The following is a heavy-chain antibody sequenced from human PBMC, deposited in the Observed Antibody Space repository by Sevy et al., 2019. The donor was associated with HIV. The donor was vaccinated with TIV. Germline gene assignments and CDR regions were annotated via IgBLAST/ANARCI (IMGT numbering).Heavy chain of an antibody. CDR2: IKQDGSVT. CDR3: VRAIAADGSF. CDR1: GFSPYYYW. J-gene: IGHJ4*02. V-gene: IGHV3-7*01. Sequence: GGAPRLSRSAPGFSPYYYWMGWVRPAPGKGLEWVANIKQDGSVTYYVDSVKGRFTISRDNARNFLYLQMNSLRAEDTAHYYCVRAIAADGSFWGQGTLVTVSS. D-gene: IGHD6-13*01.